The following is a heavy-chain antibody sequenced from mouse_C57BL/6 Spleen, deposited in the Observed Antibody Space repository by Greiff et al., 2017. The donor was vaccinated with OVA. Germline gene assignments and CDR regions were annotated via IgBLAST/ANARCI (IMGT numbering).Heavy chain of an antibody. J-gene: IGHJ4*01. Sequence: VKLQESGPELVKPGASVKISCKASGYAFSSSWMNWVKQRPGTGLEWIGRIYPGDGDTNYNGKFKGKATLTADKSSSTAYMQLSSLTSEDSAVYFCAREDPIYYYVDYWGQGTSVTVSA. V-gene: IGHV1-82*01. CDR1: GYAFSSSW. D-gene: IGHD1-1*02. CDR2: IYPGDGDT. CDR3: AREDPIYYYVDY.